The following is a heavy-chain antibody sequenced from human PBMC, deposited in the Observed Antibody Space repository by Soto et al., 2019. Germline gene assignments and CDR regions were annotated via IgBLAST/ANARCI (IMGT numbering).Heavy chain of an antibody. Sequence: SETLSLPCAASGDSARRTDFYGTWIRQPPGKPLEWIGYVYTTGTTTYSPSLTSRGDMTVDTSENQFSLKLRSVTAADAAVYFCARVSKLFATKDGKSAYFYAMDVWGPGTTVTVSS. V-gene: IGHV4-61*08. CDR2: VYTTGTT. D-gene: IGHD1-1*01. CDR1: GDSARRTDFY. CDR3: ARVSKLFATKDGKSAYFYAMDV. J-gene: IGHJ6*02.